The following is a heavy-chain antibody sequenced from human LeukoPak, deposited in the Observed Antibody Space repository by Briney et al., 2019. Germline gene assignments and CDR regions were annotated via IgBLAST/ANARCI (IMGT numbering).Heavy chain of an antibody. CDR3: ARPVLDGLDV. J-gene: IGHJ6*02. D-gene: IGHD1-14*01. Sequence: GESLKISCKGSGYTFTRFWIGWVRRMPGKGLEWMGVIYPGDSDTRYSPSFQGQVTISADKSISTAYLQWSSLNASDTAMYYCARPVLDGLDVWGQGTTVTVSS. CDR2: IYPGDSDT. CDR1: GYTFTRFW. V-gene: IGHV5-51*01.